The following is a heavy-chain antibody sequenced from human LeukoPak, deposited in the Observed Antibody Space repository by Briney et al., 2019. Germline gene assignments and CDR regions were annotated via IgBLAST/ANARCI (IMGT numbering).Heavy chain of an antibody. CDR2: LSGSGSST. V-gene: IGHV3-23*01. Sequence: GGSLRLSCAASGFSFSSYAMSWVRQAPGKGLEWVSALSGSGSSTYYADSVKGRFTISRDNSKNTLYLQMNSLRAEDTAVYYCARDPNWGYFDYWGQGTLVTVSS. D-gene: IGHD7-27*01. J-gene: IGHJ4*02. CDR3: ARDPNWGYFDY. CDR1: GFSFSSYA.